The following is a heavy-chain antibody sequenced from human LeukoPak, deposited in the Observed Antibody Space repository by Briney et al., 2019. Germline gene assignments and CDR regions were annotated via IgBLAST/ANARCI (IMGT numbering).Heavy chain of an antibody. CDR1: GGSISSYY. CDR3: ARAWQWLPLDS. D-gene: IGHD6-19*01. J-gene: IGHJ4*02. CDR2: IHTSGST. Sequence: SETLSLTSTVSGGSISSYYWSWIRQPAGKGLEWIGRIHTSGSTNYNPSLKSRVTMSVDTSKNQFSLKVTSVTAADAAVYYCARAWQWLPLDSWGQGSLVTVSS. V-gene: IGHV4-4*07.